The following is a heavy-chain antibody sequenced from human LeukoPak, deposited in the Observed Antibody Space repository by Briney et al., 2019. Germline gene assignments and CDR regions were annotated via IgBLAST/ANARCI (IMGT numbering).Heavy chain of an antibody. V-gene: IGHV4-4*07. Sequence: SETLPLTCTVSGGSISSYYWSWIRQPAGKGLEWIGRIYTSGSTNYNPSLKSRVTMSVDTSKNQFSLKLSSVTAADTAVYYCARERRDSSGYYLRGDAFDIWGQGTMVTVSS. D-gene: IGHD3-22*01. J-gene: IGHJ3*02. CDR1: GGSISSYY. CDR3: ARERRDSSGYYLRGDAFDI. CDR2: IYTSGST.